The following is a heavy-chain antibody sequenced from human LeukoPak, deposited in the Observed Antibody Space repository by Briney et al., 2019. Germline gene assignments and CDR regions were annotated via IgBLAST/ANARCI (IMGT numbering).Heavy chain of an antibody. J-gene: IGHJ6*02. CDR1: GFIFDNCG. V-gene: IGHV3-30*02. CDR2: IRYDGNSD. CDR3: ARDRRHLYYYGSGTNIKTNYYGMDV. D-gene: IGHD3-10*01. Sequence: GGSLRLSCTASGFIFDNCGMNWVRQAPGKGLEWVAFIRYDGNSDFYADSVKGRITISRDNSKNTLYLQMNSLRGEDTAVYYCARDRRHLYYYGSGTNIKTNYYGMDVWGQGTTVTVSS.